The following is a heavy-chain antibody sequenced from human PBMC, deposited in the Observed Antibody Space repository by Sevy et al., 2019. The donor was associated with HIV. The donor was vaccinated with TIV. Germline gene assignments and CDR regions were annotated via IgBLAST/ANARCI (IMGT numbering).Heavy chain of an antibody. V-gene: IGHV4-34*01. J-gene: IGHJ4*02. CDR2: INHSGST. CDR1: GGSFSGYY. CDR3: ARGRGIAARQEWERDY. D-gene: IGHD6-6*01. Sequence: SETLSLTCADYGGSFSGYYWSWIRQPPGKGLEWIGEINHSGSTNYNPSLKSRVTISVDTSKNQFSLKLSSVTAADTAVYYCARGRGIAARQEWERDYWGQGTLVTVSS.